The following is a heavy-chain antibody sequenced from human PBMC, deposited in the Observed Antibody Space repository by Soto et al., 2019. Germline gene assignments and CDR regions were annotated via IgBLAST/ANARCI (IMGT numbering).Heavy chain of an antibody. Sequence: SETLSLTCTVSGGSISSSSYYWGWIRQPPGKGLEWIGSIYYSGSTYYNPSLKSRVTISVDTSKNQFSLKLSSVTAADTAVYYCAIDGHDYGDYGDYYYYYYMDVWGKGTTVTVSS. J-gene: IGHJ6*03. D-gene: IGHD4-17*01. CDR1: GGSISSSSYY. CDR2: IYYSGST. V-gene: IGHV4-39*01. CDR3: AIDGHDYGDYGDYYYYYYMDV.